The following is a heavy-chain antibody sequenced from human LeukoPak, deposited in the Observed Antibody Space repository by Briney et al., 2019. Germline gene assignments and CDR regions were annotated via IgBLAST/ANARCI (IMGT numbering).Heavy chain of an antibody. Sequence: ASVKVSCKASGYTFTSYGISWVRQAPGQGLEWMGWISAYNGNTNYAQKLQGRVTMTTDTSTSTVYMELRSLRSDDTAIYYCARDLSIAVAGTGDYWGQGTLATVSS. CDR3: ARDLSIAVAGTGDY. CDR2: ISAYNGNT. J-gene: IGHJ4*02. CDR1: GYTFTSYG. D-gene: IGHD6-19*01. V-gene: IGHV1-18*01.